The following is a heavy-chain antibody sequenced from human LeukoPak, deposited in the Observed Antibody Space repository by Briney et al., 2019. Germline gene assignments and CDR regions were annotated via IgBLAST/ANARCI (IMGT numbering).Heavy chain of an antibody. V-gene: IGHV3-48*04. D-gene: IGHD5-12*01. J-gene: IGHJ4*02. CDR1: GFAFSTYS. Sequence: GGSLRLSCAASGFAFSTYSIEWVRQAPGKGLEWLSYISSSSSTIYYADSVKGRFTVSRDNAENLVYLQMNSLGAEDTAVYYCARVGRRGYTKDYWGQGTLVTVAS. CDR3: ARVGRRGYTKDY. CDR2: ISSSSSTI.